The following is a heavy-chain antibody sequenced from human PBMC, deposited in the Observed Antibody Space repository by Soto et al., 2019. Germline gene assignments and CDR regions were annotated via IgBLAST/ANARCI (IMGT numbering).Heavy chain of an antibody. CDR2: IWCDGSNK. V-gene: IGHV3-33*01. CDR1: GFTFSSYG. J-gene: IGHJ6*02. D-gene: IGHD6-6*01. CDR3: ARDIEASSIAARYYYYGMDV. Sequence: QVQLVESGGGVVQPGRSLRLSCAASGFTFSSYGMHWVRQAPGKGLEWVAVIWCDGSNKYYADSVKGRFTISRDNSKNTQYMQMNSLRAEDTAVYCCARDIEASSIAARYYYYGMDVWGQGTTVTVSS.